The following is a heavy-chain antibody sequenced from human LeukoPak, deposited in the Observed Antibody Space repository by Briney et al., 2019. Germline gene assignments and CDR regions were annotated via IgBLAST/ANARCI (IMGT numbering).Heavy chain of an antibody. Sequence: GGSLGLSCAAPGFTFSIYAMTWVRQAPGKGREWVSTISGSGDRTYYADSVRGRFTISRDNSKNTLHVQMNSQRAEDTAVYYCTKDIRSSWYYFQDWGQGTLVTVSS. V-gene: IGHV3-23*01. J-gene: IGHJ1*01. D-gene: IGHD6-13*01. CDR2: ISGSGDRT. CDR3: TKDIRSSWYYFQD. CDR1: GFTFSIYA.